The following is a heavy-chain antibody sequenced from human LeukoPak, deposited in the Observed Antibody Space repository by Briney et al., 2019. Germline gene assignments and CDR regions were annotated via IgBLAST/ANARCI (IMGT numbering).Heavy chain of an antibody. CDR1: GGSISRGGYS. V-gene: IGHV4-30-2*01. CDR3: GRYDYGDYLFDY. J-gene: IGHJ4*02. CDR2: GYHSGST. Sequence: PSETLSLTCAVSGGSISRGGYSWSWIRQPPGQGLECIGYGYHSGSTYSNSSLKSRVTISVDRSKHQSSLKLSSVTAADAAVYYCGRYDYGDYLFDYWGQGTLVTVSS. D-gene: IGHD4-17*01.